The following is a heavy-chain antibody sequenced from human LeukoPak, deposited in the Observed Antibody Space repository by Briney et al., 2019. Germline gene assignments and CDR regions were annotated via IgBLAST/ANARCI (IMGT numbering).Heavy chain of an antibody. CDR1: GFSFSGAS. D-gene: IGHD3-10*01. Sequence: GGSLKLSCEASGFSFSGASLHWVRQVPGKGLEWVGRVANKANSYATVYDASVKGRFIISRDDSMNTAYLQMNSLKTEDTAVYSCPARGKQLLYQAATGFDPWGQGTLVTVSS. J-gene: IGHJ5*02. V-gene: IGHV3-73*01. CDR3: PARGKQLLYQAATGFDP. CDR2: VANKANSYAT.